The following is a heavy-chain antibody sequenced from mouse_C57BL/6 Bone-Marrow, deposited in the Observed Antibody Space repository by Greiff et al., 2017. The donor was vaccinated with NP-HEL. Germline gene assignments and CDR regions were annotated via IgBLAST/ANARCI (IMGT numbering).Heavy chain of an antibody. J-gene: IGHJ4*01. D-gene: IGHD2-2*01. V-gene: IGHV2-2*01. CDR2: IWSGGST. Sequence: VKLMESGPGLVQPSQSLSITCTVSGFSLTSYGVHWVRQSPGKGLEWLGVIWSGGSTDYNAAFISRLSIRKDNSKSQVFFKMNSLQADDTAIYYCARKEVRDYYAMDYWGQGTSVTVSS. CDR1: GFSLTSYG. CDR3: ARKEVRDYYAMDY.